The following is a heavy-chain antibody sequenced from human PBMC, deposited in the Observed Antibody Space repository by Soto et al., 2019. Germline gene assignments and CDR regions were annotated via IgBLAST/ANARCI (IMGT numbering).Heavy chain of an antibody. Sequence: SQTLSITCAISGDSVSSNSAACNWIRQSPSRGLEWLGRTYYRFKWYNDYAVSVKSRITINPDTSKNQFSLQQNSVTPEDTAVYYCARDERSGGSWVFDYWGQGTLVTVSS. D-gene: IGHD5-12*01. J-gene: IGHJ4*02. CDR2: TYYRFKWYN. V-gene: IGHV6-1*01. CDR3: ARDERSGGSWVFDY. CDR1: GDSVSSNSAA.